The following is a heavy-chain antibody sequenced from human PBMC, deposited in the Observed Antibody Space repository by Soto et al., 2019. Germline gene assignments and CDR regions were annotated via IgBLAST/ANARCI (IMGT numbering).Heavy chain of an antibody. Sequence: SETLSLTCAVYGGSFSGYYWSWIRQPPGKGLEWIGYIYYSGITNYNPSLKSRVTISVDTSKNQFSLKLSSVTAADTAVYYCARKVAIDPYYFDYWGQGTLVTVSS. CDR2: IYYSGIT. D-gene: IGHD5-12*01. J-gene: IGHJ4*02. V-gene: IGHV4-59*01. CDR1: GGSFSGYY. CDR3: ARKVAIDPYYFDY.